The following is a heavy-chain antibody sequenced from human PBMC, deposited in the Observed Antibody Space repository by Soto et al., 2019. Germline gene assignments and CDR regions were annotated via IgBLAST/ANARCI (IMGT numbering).Heavy chain of an antibody. Sequence: SETLSLTCTVSGGSISSGGYYWSWIRQHPGKGLEWIGYIYYSGITYYNPSLKSRVTISVDTSKNQFSLKLSSVTAADTAVYYCARDGSSSWTPYNWFDPWGQGTLVTVSS. D-gene: IGHD6-13*01. CDR1: GGSISSGGYY. CDR2: IYYSGIT. J-gene: IGHJ5*02. CDR3: ARDGSSSWTPYNWFDP. V-gene: IGHV4-31*03.